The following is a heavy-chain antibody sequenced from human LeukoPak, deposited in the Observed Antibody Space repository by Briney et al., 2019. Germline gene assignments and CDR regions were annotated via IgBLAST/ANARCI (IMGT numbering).Heavy chain of an antibody. CDR2: VDPEDGET. CDR1: VYTFTDYY. J-gene: IGHJ4*02. V-gene: IGHV1-69-2*01. CDR3: ARGYSSSWSKRLAD. Sequence: ASVKISRKASVYTFTDYYMHWVHQAPGKGLEWMGRVDPEDGETIYAEKFQGRVTITADTSTDTACMELSSLRSEDTAVYYCARGYSSSWSKRLADWRQGTLVTVSS. D-gene: IGHD6-13*01.